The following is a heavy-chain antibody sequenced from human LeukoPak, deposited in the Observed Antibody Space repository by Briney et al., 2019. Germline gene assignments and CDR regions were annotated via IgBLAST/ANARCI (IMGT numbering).Heavy chain of an antibody. Sequence: PGGSLRLSCAASGFTFSTYWMSWVRQVPGRGLEWVASMNQDGSEIYYVDSVKGRFTISRDNSKNTLYLQMNSLRAEDTAVYYCAKEVLGMAGDYYFDYWGQGTLVTVSS. J-gene: IGHJ4*02. CDR3: AKEVLGMAGDYYFDY. CDR2: MNQDGSEI. D-gene: IGHD7-27*01. V-gene: IGHV3-7*01. CDR1: GFTFSTYW.